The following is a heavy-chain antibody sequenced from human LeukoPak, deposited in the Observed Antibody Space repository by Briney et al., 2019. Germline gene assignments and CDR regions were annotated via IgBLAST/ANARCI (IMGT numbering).Heavy chain of an antibody. J-gene: IGHJ5*02. CDR1: VGSISSYY. D-gene: IGHD3-10*01. Sequence: SETLSLTCTVSVGSISSYYWSWIRQPPGKGLEWIGYIYYSGSTNYNPSLKSRVTISVDTSKNQFSLKLSSVTAADTAVYYCASFGYGSGGGRFDPWGQGTLVTVSS. CDR2: IYYSGST. V-gene: IGHV4-59*08. CDR3: ASFGYGSGGGRFDP.